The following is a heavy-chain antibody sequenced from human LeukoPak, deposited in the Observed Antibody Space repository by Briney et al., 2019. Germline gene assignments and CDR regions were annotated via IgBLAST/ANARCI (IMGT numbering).Heavy chain of an antibody. CDR2: ITSSSSYI. Sequence: GGSLRLSCTVSGFTFSSYSMNWVRQAPGKGREWVSSITSSSSYIYYGDSVKGRFTISRDNSKSTLCLQMGSLRAEDMAVYFCARRIGYCSGGTCYFDYWGQGTLVTVSS. V-gene: IGHV3-21*01. CDR3: ARRIGYCSGGTCYFDY. D-gene: IGHD2-15*01. J-gene: IGHJ4*02. CDR1: GFTFSSYS.